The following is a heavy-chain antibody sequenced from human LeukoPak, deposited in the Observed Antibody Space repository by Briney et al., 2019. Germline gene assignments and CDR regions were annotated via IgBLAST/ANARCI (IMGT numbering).Heavy chain of an antibody. Sequence: GGSLRLSCAASGFTFSTYNMNWVRQAPGKGPEWVSSITSSSSYIYYADSVKGRFTISRDNAKNSLYLQMNSLRAEDTAVYYCARGYDILTGYYMPGAWGQGTLVTVSS. CDR3: ARGYDILTGYYMPGA. J-gene: IGHJ5*02. D-gene: IGHD3-9*01. CDR1: GFTFSTYN. V-gene: IGHV3-21*01. CDR2: ITSSSSYI.